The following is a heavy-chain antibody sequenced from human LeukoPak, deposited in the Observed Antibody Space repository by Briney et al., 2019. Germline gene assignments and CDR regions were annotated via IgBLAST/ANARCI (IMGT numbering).Heavy chain of an antibody. CDR3: ARLSPYYDFWSGYYTPARDY. D-gene: IGHD3-3*01. Sequence: SETLSLTCTVSGGSISSYYWSWIRQPAGKGLEWIGRIYTSGSTNYNPSLKSRVTISVDTSKNQFSLKLSSVTAADTAVYYCARLSPYYDFWSGYYTPARDYWGQGTLVTVSS. J-gene: IGHJ4*02. CDR2: IYTSGST. CDR1: GGSISSYY. V-gene: IGHV4-4*07.